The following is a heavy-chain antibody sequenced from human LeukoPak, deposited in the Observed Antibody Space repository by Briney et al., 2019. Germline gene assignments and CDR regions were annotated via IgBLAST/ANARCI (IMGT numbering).Heavy chain of an antibody. D-gene: IGHD6-13*01. J-gene: IGHJ5*02. V-gene: IGHV3-30-3*01. CDR1: GFTFSSYA. CDR2: ISYDGSNK. Sequence: GGSLRLSCAASGFTFSSYAMHWVRQAPGKGLEWAAVISYDGSNKYYADSVKGRFTISRDNSKNTLYLQMNSLRAEDTAVYYCARDLFSEIAAAGKGYNWFDPWGQGTLVTVSS. CDR3: ARDLFSEIAAAGKGYNWFDP.